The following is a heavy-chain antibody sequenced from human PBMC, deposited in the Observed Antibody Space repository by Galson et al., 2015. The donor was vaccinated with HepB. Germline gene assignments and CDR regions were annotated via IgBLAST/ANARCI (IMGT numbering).Heavy chain of an antibody. J-gene: IGHJ5*01. D-gene: IGHD3-10*01. Sequence: SVKVSCKASGYIFSSYALNWVREAPGQGLEWMGGINTDTGNPTYAQAFTGRFVFSLDTSVTTAYLQISSLQAEDTAVYYCARTPYYGSGNYYNVWFDSWGQGTLVTVSS. CDR3: ARTPYYGSGNYYNVWFDS. V-gene: IGHV7-4-1*02. CDR1: GYIFSSYA. CDR2: INTDTGNP.